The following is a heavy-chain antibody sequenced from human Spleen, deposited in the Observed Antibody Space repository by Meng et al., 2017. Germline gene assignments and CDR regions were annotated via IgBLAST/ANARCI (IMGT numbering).Heavy chain of an antibody. D-gene: IGHD5-18*01. CDR1: GGSFSGYY. CDR3: ARDRGYSYGYFDY. V-gene: IGHV4-34*01. CDR2: VNHSGST. Sequence: SETLSLTCAVYGGSFSGYYWSWIRQPPGKGLEWIGEVNHSGSTNYNPSLKSRVTISVDTSKNQFSLKLSSVTAADTAVYYCARDRGYSYGYFDYWGQGTLVTVSS. J-gene: IGHJ4*02.